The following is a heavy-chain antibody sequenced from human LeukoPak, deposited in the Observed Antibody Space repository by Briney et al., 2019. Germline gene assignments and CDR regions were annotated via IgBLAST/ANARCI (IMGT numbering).Heavy chain of an antibody. Sequence: SQTLSLTCTVSGGSISSGGYYWSWIRQHPGTGLEWIGYIYYSGSTYYNPSLKSRVTISVDTSKNQFSLKLSSVTAADTAVYYCARDAKVSIAVAGTGLHYYYYGMDVWGQGTTVTVSS. CDR1: GGSISSGGYY. D-gene: IGHD6-19*01. CDR3: ARDAKVSIAVAGTGLHYYYYGMDV. V-gene: IGHV4-31*03. J-gene: IGHJ6*02. CDR2: IYYSGST.